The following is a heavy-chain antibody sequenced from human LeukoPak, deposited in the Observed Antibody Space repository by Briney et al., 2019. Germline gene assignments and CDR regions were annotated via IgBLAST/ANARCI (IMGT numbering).Heavy chain of an antibody. CDR1: GFTFSSYG. V-gene: IGHV3-30*02. D-gene: IGHD3-22*01. J-gene: IGHJ3*02. CDR3: AKDGQGYYDSSGYPRSRDDAFDI. CDR2: IRYDGSNK. Sequence: GGSLRLSCAASGFTFSSYGMHWVRQAPGKGLEWVAFIRYDGSNKYYADSVKGRFTISRDNSKNTLYLQMNSLRAEDTAVYYCAKDGQGYYDSSGYPRSRDDAFDIWGQGTMVTVSS.